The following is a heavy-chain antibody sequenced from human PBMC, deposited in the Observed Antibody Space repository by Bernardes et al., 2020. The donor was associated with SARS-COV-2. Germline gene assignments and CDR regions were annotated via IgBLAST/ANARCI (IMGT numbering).Heavy chain of an antibody. CDR2: ISGTGGRT. D-gene: IGHD3-9*01. Sequence: GGSLRLSCAASGFTFSDYAMSWLRQAPGKGLEWVSAISGTGGRTYYADSVKGRFTISRDNSENMLYLQMESLRAEDTAVYYCARDVGGTDWRFGFDVWGPGTMVHVSS. V-gene: IGHV3-23*01. J-gene: IGHJ3*01. CDR1: GFTFSDYA. CDR3: ARDVGGTDWRFGFDV.